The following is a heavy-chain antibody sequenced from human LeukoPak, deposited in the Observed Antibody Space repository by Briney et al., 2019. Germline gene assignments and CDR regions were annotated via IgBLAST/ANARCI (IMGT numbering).Heavy chain of an antibody. CDR1: GFTFSSYS. J-gene: IGHJ6*02. V-gene: IGHV3-21*01. Sequence: GGSLRLSCAASGFTFSSYSMNWVRQAPGKGLEWVSSISSSSSYIYYADSVKGRFTISRDNAKNSLYLQMNSLRAEDTAVYYCARGLPYDSSGSPPAGYGMDVWGQGTTVTVSS. D-gene: IGHD3-22*01. CDR2: ISSSSSYI. CDR3: ARGLPYDSSGSPPAGYGMDV.